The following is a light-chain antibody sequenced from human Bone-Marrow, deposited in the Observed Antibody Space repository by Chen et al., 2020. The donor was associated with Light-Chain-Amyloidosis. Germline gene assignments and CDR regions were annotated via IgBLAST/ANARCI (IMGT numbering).Light chain of an antibody. CDR2: GSS. V-gene: IGKV3-20*01. Sequence: EIVLTQSPGTLSLSPGEGANLSCRASQTISSNYLTWYQQKFGQAPRLLIYGSSSRATGIPDRFTGSGSGTDFTLPINRLEPEDFAVYYCQQYGTSPLTFGGGTKVEIK. CDR3: QQYGTSPLT. J-gene: IGKJ4*01. CDR1: QTISSNY.